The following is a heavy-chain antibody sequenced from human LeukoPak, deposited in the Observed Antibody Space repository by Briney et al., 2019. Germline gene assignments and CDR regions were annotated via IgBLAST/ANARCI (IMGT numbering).Heavy chain of an antibody. CDR1: GFTVSSNY. J-gene: IGHJ6*02. CDR2: IYSGGST. CDR3: ARDQHTPPQGSGPYYYYYGMDV. V-gene: IGHV3-53*01. D-gene: IGHD2-15*01. Sequence: GGSLRLSCAASGFTVSSNYMSWVRQAPGKGLEWVSVIYSGGSTYYADSVKGRFTISRDNSKNTLYLQMNSLRAEDTAVYYCARDQHTPPQGSGPYYYYYGMDVWGQGTTVTVSS.